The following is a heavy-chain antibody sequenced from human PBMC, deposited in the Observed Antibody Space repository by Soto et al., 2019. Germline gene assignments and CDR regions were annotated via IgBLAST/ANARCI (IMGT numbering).Heavy chain of an antibody. J-gene: IGHJ4*02. V-gene: IGHV5-10-1*01. CDR1: GYSFAGYW. Sequence: LKISCKGSGYSFAGYWITWVRQKPGKGLEWMGRIDPSHSQTYYSPSFRGHVTISATKSITTVFLQWSSLRASDTAMYYCARQIYDSDTGPNFQYYFDSWGQGTPVTVSS. CDR3: ARQIYDSDTGPNFQYYFDS. CDR2: IDPSHSQT. D-gene: IGHD3-22*01.